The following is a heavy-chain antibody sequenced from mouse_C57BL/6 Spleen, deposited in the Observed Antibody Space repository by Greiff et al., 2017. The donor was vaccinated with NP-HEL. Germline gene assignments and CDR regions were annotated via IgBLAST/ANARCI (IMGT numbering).Heavy chain of an antibody. Sequence: EVKLVESGEGLVKPGGSLKLSCAASGFTFSSYAMSWVRQTPEKRLEWVAYISSGGDYIYYADTVKGRFTISRDNARNTLYLQMSSLKSEDTAMYYCTRAYYSNFPFAYWGQGTLVTVSA. J-gene: IGHJ3*01. CDR1: GFTFSSYA. V-gene: IGHV5-9-1*02. D-gene: IGHD2-5*01. CDR3: TRAYYSNFPFAY. CDR2: ISSGGDYI.